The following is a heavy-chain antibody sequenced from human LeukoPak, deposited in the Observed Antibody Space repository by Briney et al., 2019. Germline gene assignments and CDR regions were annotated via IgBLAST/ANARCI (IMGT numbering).Heavy chain of an antibody. CDR3: LGSNIAAV. Sequence: GGSLRLSCAAAGFTVSSNYMSWVSQAPGKGLEWVSGIYTGGDTYYADSVKDRFTISRDNSKNTLYLQMNSLRAEDTADYYCLGSNIAAVWGQGTLVTVSS. CDR2: IYTGGDT. J-gene: IGHJ4*02. CDR1: GFTVSSNY. D-gene: IGHD6-13*01. V-gene: IGHV3-66*01.